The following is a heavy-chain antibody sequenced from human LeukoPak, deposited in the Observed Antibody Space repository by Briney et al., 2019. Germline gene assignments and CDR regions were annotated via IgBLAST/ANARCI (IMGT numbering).Heavy chain of an antibody. CDR3: ARELGVSRAFDI. Sequence: PGGSLRLSCAGSGFTFSDHYMDWVRQAPGKGLEWVGRIRNKANSDTTEYAASVKGRFTISRDDSKSSLYLQMNSLTAEDTAVYYCARELGVSRAFDIWGQGTMVTVSS. J-gene: IGHJ3*02. V-gene: IGHV3-72*01. CDR2: IRNKANSDTT. CDR1: GFTFSDHY. D-gene: IGHD6-6*01.